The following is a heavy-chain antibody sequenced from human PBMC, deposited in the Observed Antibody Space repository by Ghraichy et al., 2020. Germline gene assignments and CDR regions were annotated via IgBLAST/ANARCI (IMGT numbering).Heavy chain of an antibody. D-gene: IGHD3-16*01. CDR3: AKDGGIMITFGGVFDY. J-gene: IGHJ4*02. Sequence: GGSLRLSCAASGFTFSSYAMSWVRQVPGKGLEWVSAISGSGGSTYYADSVKGRFTISRDNSKNTLYLQMNSLRAEDTAVYYCAKDGGIMITFGGVFDYWGQGTLVTVSS. CDR2: ISGSGGST. V-gene: IGHV3-23*01. CDR1: GFTFSSYA.